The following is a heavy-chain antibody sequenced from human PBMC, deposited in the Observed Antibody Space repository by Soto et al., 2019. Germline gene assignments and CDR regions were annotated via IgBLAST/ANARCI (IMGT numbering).Heavy chain of an antibody. CDR2: IYHSGST. CDR1: VGSISSSNW. J-gene: IGHJ4*02. Sequence: QVQLQESGPGLVKPSGTLSLTCAVSVGSISSSNWWRWVRQPPGKGLEWIGAIYHSGSTNYHPSLKSRVTISVDKSQNQFSLQLSSVTAAATAVYYCASVTVTTRNFDYWGQGTLVTVSS. CDR3: ASVTVTTRNFDY. D-gene: IGHD4-4*01. V-gene: IGHV4-4*02.